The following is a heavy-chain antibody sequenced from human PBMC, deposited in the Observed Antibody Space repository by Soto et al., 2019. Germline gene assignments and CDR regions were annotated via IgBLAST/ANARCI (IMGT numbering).Heavy chain of an antibody. V-gene: IGHV1-3*01. CDR3: ARWAYCGGDCYWVSYGMDV. Sequence: ASVKVSCKTPGYTFTNYGISWVRQAPGQRLEWMGWINAGNGNTKYSQKFQGRVTITRDTSASTAYMELSSLRSEDTAVYYCARWAYCGGDCYWVSYGMDVWGQGTTVTVSS. J-gene: IGHJ6*02. CDR1: GYTFTNYG. D-gene: IGHD2-21*02. CDR2: INAGNGNT.